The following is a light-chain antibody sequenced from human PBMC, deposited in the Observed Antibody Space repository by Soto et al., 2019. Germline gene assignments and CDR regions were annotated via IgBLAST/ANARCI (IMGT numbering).Light chain of an antibody. CDR3: QKYSSVPV. J-gene: IGKJ3*01. V-gene: IGKV1-27*01. Sequence: DIQMTQSPTSLSASVGDRVTITCRASQDIRNFVAWYQQKPWKAPKLLIYAASTLQSGVPSRFSGSGSGTDFTLTINGLQPEDVATYSCQKYSSVPVFGPGTKVEIK. CDR1: QDIRNF. CDR2: AAS.